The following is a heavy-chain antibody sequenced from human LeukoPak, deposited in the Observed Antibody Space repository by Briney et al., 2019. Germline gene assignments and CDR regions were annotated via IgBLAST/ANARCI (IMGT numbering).Heavy chain of an antibody. CDR3: ARDSKTSSLADP. CDR1: GYTFTNYA. D-gene: IGHD2-2*01. J-gene: IGHJ5*02. Sequence: ASVKVSCKASGYTFTNYAISWVRQAPGQGLEWMGWISAYNGDTMYAQNLQGRVTMTTDTSTSTAYMELGSLRSEDTAVYYCARDSKTSSLADPWGQGTLVTVSS. CDR2: ISAYNGDT. V-gene: IGHV1-18*01.